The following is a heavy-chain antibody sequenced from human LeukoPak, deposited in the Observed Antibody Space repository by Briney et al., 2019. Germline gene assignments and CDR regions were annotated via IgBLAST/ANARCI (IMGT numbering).Heavy chain of an antibody. CDR1: GGTFSSYA. Sequence: SVKVSCKASGGTFSSYAISWVRQAPGQGLDWMGGIIPMFGTANYAQQFQGRVTITADESTSTAYMELSSLRAEDTAVYYCARVRYQVVVITYDALDIWGQGTMVTVSS. D-gene: IGHD2-21*01. V-gene: IGHV1-69*01. J-gene: IGHJ3*02. CDR3: ARVRYQVVVITYDALDI. CDR2: IIPMFGTA.